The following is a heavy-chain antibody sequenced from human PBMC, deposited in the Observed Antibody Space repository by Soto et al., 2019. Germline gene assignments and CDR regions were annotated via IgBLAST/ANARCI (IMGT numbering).Heavy chain of an antibody. J-gene: IGHJ4*02. CDR2: MNPSSGNT. V-gene: IGHV1-8*01. CDR1: GYTFTSYD. CDR3: ARGGSPGHINDILTPFDY. Sequence: GHSVKVSCKASGYTFTSYDINWVRQATGQGLEWMGWMNPSSGNTGYAQKFQGRVTMTRNTSISTAYMELSSLRSEDTAVYYCARGGSPGHINDILTPFDYSGQGTLVTVSS. D-gene: IGHD3-9*01.